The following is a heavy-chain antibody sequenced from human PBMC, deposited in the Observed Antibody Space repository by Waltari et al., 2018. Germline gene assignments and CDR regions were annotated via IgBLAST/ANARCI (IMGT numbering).Heavy chain of an antibody. CDR1: GLSFSTYD. J-gene: IGHJ4*02. CDR3: AKGQGGRRWYFDY. V-gene: IGHV3-23*01. Sequence: EVQLLESGGGLVQPGGSLRLSCTAPGLSFSTYDMTWVRQAPGKGLEWVSSISPNSISTYYADSVKGRFTISRDNSKSTVILQLSSLRVEDTAIYYCAKGQGGRRWYFDYWGQGSQVTVSS. CDR2: ISPNSIST. D-gene: IGHD3-16*01.